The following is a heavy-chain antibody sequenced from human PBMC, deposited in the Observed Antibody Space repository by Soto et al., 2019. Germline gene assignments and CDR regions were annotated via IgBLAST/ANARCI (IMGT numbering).Heavy chain of an antibody. Sequence: SETLSLTCTVSGGSISGYYWSWIRQSPGKGLEYIGYSYYSGSTHYNPSLKSRVIMSVDTSKNQFSLKLSSVTAADTAVYYCARDPRITDIYYFDYWGQGALVTVSS. CDR1: GGSISGYY. V-gene: IGHV4-59*01. CDR2: SYYSGST. D-gene: IGHD1-20*01. J-gene: IGHJ4*02. CDR3: ARDPRITDIYYFDY.